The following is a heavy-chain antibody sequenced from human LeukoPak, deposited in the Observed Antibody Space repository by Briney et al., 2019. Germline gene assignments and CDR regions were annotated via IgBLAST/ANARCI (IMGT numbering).Heavy chain of an antibody. V-gene: IGHV5-51*01. Sequence: GEFLKIFCNGSGYNLTSYWIGWVRQSPGKSLEWVGSIYPGDSDNRYSTSFQGPVPISADKSISTAYLQWSSLKASDTAMYYCARIRGHYYGSGSYYGGDFDYWGQGTLVTVSS. CDR3: ARIRGHYYGSGSYYGGDFDY. D-gene: IGHD3-10*01. CDR2: IYPGDSDN. CDR1: GYNLTSYW. J-gene: IGHJ4*02.